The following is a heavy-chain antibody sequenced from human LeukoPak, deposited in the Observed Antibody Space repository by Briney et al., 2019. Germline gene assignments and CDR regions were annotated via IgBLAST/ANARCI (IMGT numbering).Heavy chain of an antibody. Sequence: GGSLSLSWAAPGFTFSSKPRSWFRQAQGKGLEWVSAISGSGGSTSYAQKFQGRVTMTRDMSTSTVYMELSSLRSEDTAVYYCARDSGGSGSYWVYWGQGTLVTVSS. J-gene: IGHJ4*02. V-gene: IGHV3-23*01. CDR3: ARDSGGSGSYWVY. D-gene: IGHD3-10*01. CDR1: GFTFSSKP. CDR2: ISGSGGST.